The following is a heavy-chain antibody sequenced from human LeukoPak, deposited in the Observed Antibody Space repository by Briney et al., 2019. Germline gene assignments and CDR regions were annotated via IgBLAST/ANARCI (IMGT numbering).Heavy chain of an antibody. CDR2: ISGSGGNT. CDR1: GFTVSSNY. J-gene: IGHJ6*03. V-gene: IGHV3-23*01. D-gene: IGHD6-25*01. CDR3: VKGGLYYMDV. Sequence: GGSLRLSCAASGFTVSSNYMSWVRQAPGKGLEWVSAISGSGGNTYYADSVKGRFTISRDNSKNTLYLQMNSLRAEDTAVYHCVKGGLYYMDVWGKGTTVTVSS.